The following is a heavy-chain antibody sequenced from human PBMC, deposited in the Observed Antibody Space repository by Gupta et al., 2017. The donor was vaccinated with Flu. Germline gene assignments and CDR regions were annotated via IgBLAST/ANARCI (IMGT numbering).Heavy chain of an antibody. J-gene: IGHJ3*02. V-gene: IGHV3-21*01. Sequence: EVQLVESGGGLVKPGGSLRLSCAASGFTFSSYSMNWVRQAPGKGLEWVSSISSSSSYIYYADSVKGRFTISRDNAKNSLYLQMNSLRAEDTAVYYCARCILDYDAFDIWGQGTMVTVS. CDR1: GFTFSSYS. D-gene: IGHD2-8*01. CDR3: ARCILDYDAFDI. CDR2: ISSSSSYI.